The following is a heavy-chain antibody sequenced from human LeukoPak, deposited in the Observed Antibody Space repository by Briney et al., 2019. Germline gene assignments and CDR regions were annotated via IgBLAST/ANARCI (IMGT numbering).Heavy chain of an antibody. Sequence: SETLSLTYTVSGGSFTSYYWSWIRQPAGKGLEWIGRIYASGNTDYNPSRTNYNPSLKSRVTMSVDTSKNQFSLKLTSVTAAHTAVYYCARMYSGSYGGIDFWGQGTLVTVSS. CDR1: GGSFTSYY. V-gene: IGHV4-4*07. D-gene: IGHD1-26*01. CDR2: IYASGNTDYNPSRT. J-gene: IGHJ4*02. CDR3: ARMYSGSYGGIDF.